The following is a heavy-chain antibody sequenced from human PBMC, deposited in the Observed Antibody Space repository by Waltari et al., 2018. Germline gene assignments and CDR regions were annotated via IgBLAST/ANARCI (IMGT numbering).Heavy chain of an antibody. CDR3: ARGLGPAYYYGSGSYYNHFDY. Sequence: QVQLVQSGAEVKKPGASVKVSCKASGYTFTSYAMHWVRQAPGQRLGWMGWINAVNGNTKYSQKFQGRVTITRDTSASTAYMELSSLRSEDTAVYYCARGLGPAYYYGSGSYYNHFDYWGQGTLVTVSS. D-gene: IGHD3-10*01. CDR1: GYTFTSYA. CDR2: INAVNGNT. V-gene: IGHV1-3*01. J-gene: IGHJ4*02.